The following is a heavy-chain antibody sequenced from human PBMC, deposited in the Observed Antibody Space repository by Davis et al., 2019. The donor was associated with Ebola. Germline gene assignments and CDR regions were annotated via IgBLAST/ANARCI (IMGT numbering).Heavy chain of an antibody. CDR3: ARGGQWLPPGY. V-gene: IGHV4-34*01. Sequence: MPSETLSLTCAVYGGSFSGYYWSWIRQPPGKGLEWIGEINHSGSTNYNPSLKSRVTISVDTSKNQFSLKLSSVTAADTAVYYCARGGQWLPPGYWGQGTLVTVSS. CDR2: INHSGST. D-gene: IGHD6-19*01. J-gene: IGHJ4*02. CDR1: GGSFSGYY.